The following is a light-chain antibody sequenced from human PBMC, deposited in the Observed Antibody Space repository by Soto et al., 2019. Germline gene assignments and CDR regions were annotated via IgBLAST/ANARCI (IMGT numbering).Light chain of an antibody. V-gene: IGKV1-39*01. J-gene: IGKJ2*01. CDR2: AAS. CDR3: QQSYSTPPYT. CDR1: QSISSY. Sequence: DIQMTQSPSSLSACVGDRVTITCRASQSISSYLNWYQQKPGKAPKLLIYAASSLQSGVPSRFSGSGSGTDFTLTISSLQPEDFATYYCQQSYSTPPYTLGQGTKVDIK.